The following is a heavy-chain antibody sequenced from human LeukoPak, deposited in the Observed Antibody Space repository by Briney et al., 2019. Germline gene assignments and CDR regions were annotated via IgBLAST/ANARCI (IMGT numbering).Heavy chain of an antibody. CDR2: LSGSGAGT. J-gene: IGHJ4*02. CDR3: AKAELGVDTFFDY. D-gene: IGHD3-3*01. Sequence: PGGSLRLSCAASGFTFSDYALGWVRQAPGRGLEWVATLSGSGAGTYYSDSVQGRFTISRDNSKRTLFLQMNSLRAEDTAFYYCAKAELGVDTFFDYWGQGTPVTVSS. CDR1: GFTFSDYA. V-gene: IGHV3-23*01.